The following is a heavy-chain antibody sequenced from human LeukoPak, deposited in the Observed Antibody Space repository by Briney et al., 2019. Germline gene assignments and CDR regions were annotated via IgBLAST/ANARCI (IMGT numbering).Heavy chain of an antibody. Sequence: GASVKVSCKASGYTFTSHGITWVRQAPGQGLEWMGWISAYNGHTKYAQKVQGRVTMTTDTSTSTAYMELRSLRSDDTALYYCAGGYPPRMYYDSSGYYSYYFDFWGQGTLVTVSS. CDR3: AGGYPPRMYYDSSGYYSYYFDF. V-gene: IGHV1-18*01. CDR1: GYTFTSHG. CDR2: ISAYNGHT. J-gene: IGHJ4*02. D-gene: IGHD3-22*01.